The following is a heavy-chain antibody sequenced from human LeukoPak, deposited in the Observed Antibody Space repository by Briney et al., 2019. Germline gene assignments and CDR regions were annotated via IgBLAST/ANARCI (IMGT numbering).Heavy chain of an antibody. J-gene: IGHJ4*02. CDR2: IDSDGIST. Sequence: GGSLRLACAASGFTFSRHWMGWVRQAPAKGLVWVSRIDSDGISTTYADSVKGRFTISRDNAKNTLYLQMNSLRAEDTAVYYCAREGSLGRNLPFDYWGQGTLVTVSS. CDR1: GFTFSRHW. V-gene: IGHV3-74*01. D-gene: IGHD3-10*01. CDR3: AREGSLGRNLPFDY.